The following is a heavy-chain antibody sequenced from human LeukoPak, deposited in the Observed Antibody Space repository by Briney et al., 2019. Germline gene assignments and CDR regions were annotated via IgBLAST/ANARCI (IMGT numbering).Heavy chain of an antibody. CDR1: GFTFDFYD. J-gene: IGHJ4*01. D-gene: IGHD5-18*01. CDR2: ISSRASTI. CDR3: ARGRRIQLKYYFDH. V-gene: IGHV3-48*03. Sequence: GGSLRLSCSASGFTFDFYDLNWVRQAPGKGLEWISYISSRASTIFYADSVKGRFYITRDNAKNSLYLQMNSLRAEDTAVYYCARGRRIQLKYYFDHWGHGTLVTVSS.